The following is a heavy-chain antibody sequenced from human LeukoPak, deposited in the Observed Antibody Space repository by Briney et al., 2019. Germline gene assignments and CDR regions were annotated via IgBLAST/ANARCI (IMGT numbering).Heavy chain of an antibody. V-gene: IGHV3-7*05. Sequence: GGSLRLSCTASTLTLNNYCMSWVRQAPGKGLEWVSNIKQDGSEKYHVDSVKGRFTISRDNAKKSLYLQMNSLRAEDTAVYYCASRAGYTGSWSVFDYWGQGTLVTVSS. CDR3: ASRAGYTGSWSVFDY. D-gene: IGHD6-13*01. CDR1: TLTLNNYC. J-gene: IGHJ4*02. CDR2: IKQDGSEK.